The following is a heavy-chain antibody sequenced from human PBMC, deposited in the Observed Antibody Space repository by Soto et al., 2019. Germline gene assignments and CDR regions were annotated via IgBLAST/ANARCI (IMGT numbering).Heavy chain of an antibody. CDR1: GGSISSGDYY. CDR3: ARDYTGLPGYYYYGMDV. V-gene: IGHV4-30-4*01. J-gene: IGHJ6*02. CDR2: IYYSGST. Sequence: PSETLSLTCTVSGGSISSGDYYWSWIRQPPGKGLEWIGYIYYSGSTYYNPPLKSRVTISVDTSKNQFSLKLSSVTAADTAVYYCARDYTGLPGYYYYGMDVWGQGTTVTVSS.